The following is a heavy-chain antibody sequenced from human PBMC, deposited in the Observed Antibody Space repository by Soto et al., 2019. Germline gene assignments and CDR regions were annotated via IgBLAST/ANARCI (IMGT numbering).Heavy chain of an antibody. V-gene: IGHV5-10-1*01. CDR1: GYSFAGYW. CDR2: IDPSDSQT. J-gene: IGHJ4*02. CDR3: ARQIYDSDTGPNFQYYFDS. Sequence: GESLKISCKGSGYSFAGYWITWVRQKPGKGLEWMGRIDPSDSQTYYSPSFRGHVTISATTSITTVFLQWSSLRASDTAMYYCARQIYDSDTGPNFQYYFDSWGQGTPVTVSS. D-gene: IGHD3-22*01.